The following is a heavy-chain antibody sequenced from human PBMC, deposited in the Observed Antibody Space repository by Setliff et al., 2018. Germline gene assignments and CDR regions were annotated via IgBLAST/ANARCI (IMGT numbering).Heavy chain of an antibody. CDR3: ARGKTDLAY. D-gene: IGHD2-21*02. J-gene: IGHJ4*02. Sequence: GGSLRLSCAASGFTFSAAWMTWLRLGPGKGLEWVSAISGSGGSTYYADSVKGRFTISRDNAKNSLYLQMNSLRAEDTAVYYCARGKTDLAYWGQGTLVTVSS. CDR1: GFTFSAAW. V-gene: IGHV3-11*04. CDR2: ISGSGGST.